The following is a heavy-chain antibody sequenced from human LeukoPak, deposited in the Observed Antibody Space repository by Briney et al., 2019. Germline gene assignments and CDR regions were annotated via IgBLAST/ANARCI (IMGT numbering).Heavy chain of an antibody. Sequence: VGSLRLSCAASGFTFSSYEMNWVRQAPGKGLEWVSYISSSGSTIYYADSVKGRFTISRDNAKNSLYLQMNSLRAEDTAVYYCARVIQLWSLYYFDYWGQGTLVTVPS. D-gene: IGHD5-18*01. V-gene: IGHV3-48*03. J-gene: IGHJ4*02. CDR1: GFTFSSYE. CDR3: ARVIQLWSLYYFDY. CDR2: ISSSGSTI.